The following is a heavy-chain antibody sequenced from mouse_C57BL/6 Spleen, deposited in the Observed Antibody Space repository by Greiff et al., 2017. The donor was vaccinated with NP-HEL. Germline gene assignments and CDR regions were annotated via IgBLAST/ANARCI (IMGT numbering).Heavy chain of an antibody. CDR3: ARQTTLWYYAMDY. D-gene: IGHD5-5*01. Sequence: QVQLQQSGPGLVAPSQSLSITCTVSGFSLTSYGVHWVRQPPGKGLEWLVVIWSDGSTTYNSALKSRLSISKDNSKSQVFLKMNSLRTDDTAMYYCARQTTLWYYAMDYWGQGTSVTVSS. CDR2: IWSDGST. J-gene: IGHJ4*01. CDR1: GFSLTSYG. V-gene: IGHV2-6-1*01.